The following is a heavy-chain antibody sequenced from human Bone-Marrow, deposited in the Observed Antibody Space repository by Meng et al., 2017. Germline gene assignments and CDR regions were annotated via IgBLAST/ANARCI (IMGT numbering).Heavy chain of an antibody. J-gene: IGHJ3*02. V-gene: IGHV3-7*01. CDR3: ARVIPATAAAFDI. D-gene: IGHD3-16*01. CDR2: IKNDGSEK. Sequence: GGSLRLSCEASGFTFSNYWMSWVRQAPGKGLEWVANIKNDGSEKNYVDSVKGRFTISRDNAKNSLFLQMNSLRAEDTAVYYCARVIPATAAAFDIWGQGTMVTVSS. CDR1: GFTFSNYW.